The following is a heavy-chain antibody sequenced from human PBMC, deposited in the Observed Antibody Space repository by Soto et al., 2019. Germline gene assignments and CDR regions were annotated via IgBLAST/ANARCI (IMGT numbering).Heavy chain of an antibody. CDR2: ISSSGTGI. Sequence: QVQLVESGGGLVKPGGSLRLSCAASGFTFSDYYMIWIRQAPGKGLEWVAYISSSGTGIYYPDSVKGRFTISRDNAKNSLYLQMSSLRAEDTAVYYCASAYSAAFDIWGQGTMVTVSS. CDR3: ASAYSAAFDI. CDR1: GFTFSDYY. V-gene: IGHV3-11*01. D-gene: IGHD2-15*01. J-gene: IGHJ3*02.